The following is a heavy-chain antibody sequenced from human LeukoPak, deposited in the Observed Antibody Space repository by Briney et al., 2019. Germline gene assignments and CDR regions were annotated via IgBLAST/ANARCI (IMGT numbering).Heavy chain of an antibody. CDR2: IYPSGST. V-gene: IGHV4-4*07. CDR1: GGSISSYY. CDR3: ASTTYYSGSYRPNFDY. J-gene: IGHJ4*02. D-gene: IGHD1-26*01. Sequence: PSETLSLTCTVSGGSISSYYWSWIRQPAGKGLEWIGRIYPSGSTYYNPSLKSRVTISVDTSKNQFSLKLSSVTAVDTAVYYCASTTYYSGSYRPNFDYWGQGTLVTVSS.